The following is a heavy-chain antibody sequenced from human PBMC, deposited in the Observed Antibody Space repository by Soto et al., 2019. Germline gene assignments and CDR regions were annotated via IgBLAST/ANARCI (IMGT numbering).Heavy chain of an antibody. D-gene: IGHD5-12*01. CDR3: ARHGSTVDKEGAFDY. Sequence: WSWILKHTGKGLQWIGYISYIGNTNYNPSLKSRLTISPDTSNNQFSLSLTSVTAADTAMYFCARHGSTVDKEGAFDYWGQGTLVTVSS. V-gene: IGHV4-59*08. CDR2: ISYIGNT. J-gene: IGHJ4*02.